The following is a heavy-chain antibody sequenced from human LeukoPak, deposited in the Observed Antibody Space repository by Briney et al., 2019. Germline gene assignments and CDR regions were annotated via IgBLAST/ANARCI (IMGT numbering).Heavy chain of an antibody. V-gene: IGHV4-61*05. CDR2: ISYSGST. Sequence: SEILSLTCPVSGGSISRSSDYWGWIRQPPGKGLEWIGDISYSGSTNYNPSLKSRVTISLDTSKNQFSLKLSSVTAADTAVYYCARVGRSWHYFFDYWGQGTLVTVSS. CDR3: ARVGRSWHYFFDY. D-gene: IGHD2/OR15-2a*01. CDR1: GGSISRSSDY. J-gene: IGHJ4*02.